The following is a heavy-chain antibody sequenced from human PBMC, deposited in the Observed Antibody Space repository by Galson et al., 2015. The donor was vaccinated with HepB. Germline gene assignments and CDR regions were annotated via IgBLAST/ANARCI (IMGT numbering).Heavy chain of an antibody. Sequence: LRLSCAATGITFSNVWMNWVRQAPGKGLEWVGRIKSKTDGGTKDYAAPVKGRFTISRDDSKNTLYLQTNSLKTEDTAVYYCTTQSYYYGLDVWGQGTSVTVSS. CDR1: GITFSNVW. CDR3: TTQSYYYGLDV. J-gene: IGHJ6*02. CDR2: IKSKTDGGTK. V-gene: IGHV3-15*01.